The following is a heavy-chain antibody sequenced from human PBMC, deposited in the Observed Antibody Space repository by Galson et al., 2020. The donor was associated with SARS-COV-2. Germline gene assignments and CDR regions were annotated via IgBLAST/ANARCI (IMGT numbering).Heavy chain of an antibody. V-gene: IGHV3-30*18. Sequence: GGSLRLSCAASGFTFSSYGMHWVRQAPGKGLEWVAVISYDGSNKYYADSVKGRFTISRDNSKNTLYLQMNSLRAEDTAVYYCAKSPFGYSSSWYAFDYWGQGTLVTVSS. J-gene: IGHJ4*02. CDR3: AKSPFGYSSSWYAFDY. CDR1: GFTFSSYG. D-gene: IGHD6-13*01. CDR2: ISYDGSNK.